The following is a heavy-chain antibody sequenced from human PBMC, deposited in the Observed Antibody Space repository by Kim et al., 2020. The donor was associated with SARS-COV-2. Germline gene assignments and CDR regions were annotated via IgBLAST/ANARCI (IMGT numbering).Heavy chain of an antibody. CDR1: GFTFSSYE. CDR3: ARGNYYGSGESDY. V-gene: IGHV3-48*03. D-gene: IGHD3-10*01. Sequence: GGSLRLSCAASGFTFSSYEMNWVRQAPGKGLEWVSYISSSGSTIYYADSVKGRFTISRDNAKNSLYLQMNSLRAEDTAVYYCARGNYYGSGESDYWGQGTLVTVSS. CDR2: ISSSGSTI. J-gene: IGHJ4*02.